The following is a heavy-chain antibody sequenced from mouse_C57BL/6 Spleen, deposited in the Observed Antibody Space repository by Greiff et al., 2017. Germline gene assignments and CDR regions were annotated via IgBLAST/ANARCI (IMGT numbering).Heavy chain of an antibody. CDR2: ISSGSSTI. J-gene: IGHJ3*01. Sequence: EVQLVESGGGLVKPGGSLKLSCAASGFTFSDYGMHWVRQAPEKGLEWVAYISSGSSTIYYADTVKGRFTISRDNAKNTLFLQMTRRRSEDTAMYYCARDDGSRVPGWFAYWGQGTLVTVSA. V-gene: IGHV5-17*01. D-gene: IGHD1-1*01. CDR1: GFTFSDYG. CDR3: ARDDGSRVPGWFAY.